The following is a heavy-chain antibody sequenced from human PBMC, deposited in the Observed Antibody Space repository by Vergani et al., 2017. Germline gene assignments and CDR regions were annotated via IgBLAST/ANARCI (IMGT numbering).Heavy chain of an antibody. V-gene: IGHV3-33*01. CDR3: ATGRDYVGIKFDY. D-gene: IGHD4-17*01. CDR2: IWYDGSNK. CDR1: GFTFSSYG. J-gene: IGHJ4*02. Sequence: QVQLVESGGGVVQPGRSLRLSCAASGFTFSSYGMHWVRQAPGKGLEWVAVIWYDGSNKYYADSVKGRFTISRDNSKNTLYLQMNSLRAEDTAVYYCATGRDYVGIKFDYWGQGTLVTVSS.